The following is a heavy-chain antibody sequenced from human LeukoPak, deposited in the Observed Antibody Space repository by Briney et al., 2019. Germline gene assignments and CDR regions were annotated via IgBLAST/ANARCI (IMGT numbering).Heavy chain of an antibody. Sequence: PGGSLRLSCAASGFTFSSYSMNWVRQAPGKGLEWVSSISSSSSYIYYADSVKGRFTISRDNAKNSLYLQMNSLRAEDTAVYYCARTIATSYNYYDSSGYYHYFDYWGQGTLVTVSS. CDR1: GFTFSSYS. V-gene: IGHV3-21*01. CDR3: ARTIATSYNYYDSSGYYHYFDY. D-gene: IGHD3-22*01. CDR2: ISSSSSYI. J-gene: IGHJ4*02.